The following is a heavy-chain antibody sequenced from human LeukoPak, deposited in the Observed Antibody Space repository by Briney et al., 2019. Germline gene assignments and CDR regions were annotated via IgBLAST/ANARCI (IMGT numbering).Heavy chain of an antibody. CDR3: ARGLVPPGWNYGY. CDR1: GYTWTGYY. CDR2: INPNSGGT. V-gene: IGHV1-2*02. D-gene: IGHD1-7*01. J-gene: IGHJ4*02. Sequence: ASVKVSCKASGYTWTGYYMHWVRQAPGQGLEWMGWINPNSGGTNYAQKFQGRVTMTRDTSISTAYMELSRLRSDDTAVYYCARGLVPPGWNYGYWGQGTLVTVSS.